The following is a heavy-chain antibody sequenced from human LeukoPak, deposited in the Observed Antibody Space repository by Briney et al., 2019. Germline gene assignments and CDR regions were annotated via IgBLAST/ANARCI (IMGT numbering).Heavy chain of an antibody. Sequence: PGGSLRLSCAASGFTFSSYAMHWVRQAPGKGLEWGAVISYDGSNKYYADSVKGRFTTSRDNSKNTLYLQMNSLRAEDTAVYYCARDLFDLLTGYYYYYGMDVWGQGPTVTVSS. CDR3: ARDLFDLLTGYYYYYGMDV. V-gene: IGHV3-30*04. J-gene: IGHJ6*02. D-gene: IGHD3-9*01. CDR2: ISYDGSNK. CDR1: GFTFSSYA.